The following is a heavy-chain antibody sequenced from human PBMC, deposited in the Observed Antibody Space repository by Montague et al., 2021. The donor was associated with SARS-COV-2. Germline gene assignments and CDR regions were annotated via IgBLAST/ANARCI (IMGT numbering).Heavy chain of an antibody. D-gene: IGHD3-22*01. J-gene: IGHJ4*02. CDR1: GGSFSDYY. CDR2: INHRGTS. Sequence: SETLSLTCAVYGGSFSDYYWSWIRQPPGKGLEWIGGINHRGTSNYNPSLKSRVSISVDTSKNQFSLYLSPVTAADTAVYYCARGRQHFNMIVVVMTGGEYYFDYWGQGTLVTVSS. V-gene: IGHV4-34*01. CDR3: ARGRQHFNMIVVVMTGGEYYFDY.